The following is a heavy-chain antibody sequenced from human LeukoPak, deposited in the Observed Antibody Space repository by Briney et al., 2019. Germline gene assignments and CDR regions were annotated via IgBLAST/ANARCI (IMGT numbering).Heavy chain of an antibody. D-gene: IGHD6-13*01. CDR2: IYTSGST. CDR3: ARDVGIAAAGAGDYYYYYGMDV. CDR1: GGSISSYY. Sequence: SETLSLTCTVSGGSISSYYWSWIRQPAGKGLEWIGRIYTSGSTNYNPSLKSRVTMSVDTFKNQFSLKLSSVTAADTAVYYCARDVGIAAAGAGDYYYYYGMDVWGQGTTVTVSS. V-gene: IGHV4-4*07. J-gene: IGHJ6*02.